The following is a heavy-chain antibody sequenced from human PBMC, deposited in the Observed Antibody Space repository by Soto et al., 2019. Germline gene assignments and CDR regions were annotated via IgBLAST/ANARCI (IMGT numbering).Heavy chain of an antibody. V-gene: IGHV4-39*01. J-gene: IGHJ6*02. CDR3: ASLRLRVAYYGMDV. D-gene: IGHD4-17*01. Sequence: SETLSLTCTVSGGSISSSSYYWGWIRQPPGKGLECIGSIYYSGSTYYNPSLKSRVTISVDTSKNPFSLKLSSVTAADTAVYYCASLRLRVAYYGMDVWGQGTTVIGSS. CDR1: GGSISSSSYY. CDR2: IYYSGST.